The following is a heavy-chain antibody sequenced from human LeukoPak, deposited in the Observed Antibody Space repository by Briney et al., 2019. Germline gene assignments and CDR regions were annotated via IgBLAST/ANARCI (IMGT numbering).Heavy chain of an antibody. CDR3: ASSRSGRYYFDY. D-gene: IGHD5-24*01. J-gene: IGHJ4*02. Sequence: SETLSLTCTVSGGSVTSGSSYWRWLPQPPGKGLEWIGYIDYIGSTNYSPSLKTRVTISLDTSKNQFSLKLTSVTAADTAVYYCASSRSGRYYFDYWGPGTLVTVSS. CDR1: GGSVTSGSSY. V-gene: IGHV4-61*01. CDR2: IDYIGST.